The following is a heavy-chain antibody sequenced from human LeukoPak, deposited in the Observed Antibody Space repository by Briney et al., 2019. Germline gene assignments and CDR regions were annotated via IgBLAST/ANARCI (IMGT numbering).Heavy chain of an antibody. CDR3: ARDRVWTVLY. J-gene: IGHJ4*02. Sequence: GGSLRLSCAASGFSFSNYWMSWVRQAPGKGLEWVANIKQDGSEKYYVDSVKGRFTISRDNAKNSLYLQMNSLRAEDTAVYYCARDRVWTVLYWGQGTLVTVPS. V-gene: IGHV3-7*01. CDR2: IKQDGSEK. D-gene: IGHD6-13*01. CDR1: GFSFSNYW.